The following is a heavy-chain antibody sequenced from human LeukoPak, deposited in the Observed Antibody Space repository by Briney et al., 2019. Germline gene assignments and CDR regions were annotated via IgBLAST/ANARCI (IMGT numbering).Heavy chain of an antibody. CDR2: IYYSGST. CDR1: GGSISSYY. D-gene: IGHD2-15*01. Sequence: PSETLSLTCTVSGGSISSYYWSWIRQPPGKGLKWIGYIYYSGSTNYNPSLKSRVTISVDTSKNQFSLKLSSVTAADTAVYYCARCYCSGGSCTSPGDYYYMDVWGKGTTVTVSS. V-gene: IGHV4-59*01. J-gene: IGHJ6*03. CDR3: ARCYCSGGSCTSPGDYYYMDV.